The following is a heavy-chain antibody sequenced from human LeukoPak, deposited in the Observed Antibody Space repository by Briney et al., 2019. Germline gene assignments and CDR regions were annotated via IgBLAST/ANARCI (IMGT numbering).Heavy chain of an antibody. CDR1: GGSISSYY. Sequence: SETLSLTCTVSGGSISSYYWSWIRQPPGKGLEWIGYIYYSGSTNYNPSLKSRVTISVDTSKNQFSLKLSSVTAADTAVYYCAREGGDKGYFQHWGQGTLVTVSS. J-gene: IGHJ1*01. CDR2: IYYSGST. D-gene: IGHD4-17*01. CDR3: AREGGDKGYFQH. V-gene: IGHV4-59*01.